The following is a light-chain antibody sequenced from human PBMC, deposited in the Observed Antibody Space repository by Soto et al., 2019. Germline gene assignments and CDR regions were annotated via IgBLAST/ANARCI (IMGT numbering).Light chain of an antibody. CDR2: DAS. CDR1: QSVTDW. CDR3: QQYYRSCT. V-gene: IGKV1-5*01. J-gene: IGKJ2*02. Sequence: DIQLTQSPSTLSASVGDRVTFTCRASQSVTDWLAWYQQKPGKAPKLLIYDASSLQSGVPSRFSGSGSGTEFSLTISSLQPDDFATYYRQQYYRSCTFGQGTKVEIK.